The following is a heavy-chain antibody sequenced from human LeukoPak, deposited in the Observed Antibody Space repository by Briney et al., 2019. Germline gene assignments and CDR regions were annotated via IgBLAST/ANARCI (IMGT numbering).Heavy chain of an antibody. J-gene: IGHJ3*02. CDR1: GGSISSYY. CDR2: IYTSGST. Sequence: SSETLSLTCTVSGGSISSYYWSWIRQPAGKGLEWIGRIYTSGSTNYNPSLKSRVTMSVDTSKNQFPLKLSSVTAADTAVYYCARDDWYSSSWPGAFDIWGQGTMATVSS. CDR3: ARDDWYSSSWPGAFDI. V-gene: IGHV4-4*07. D-gene: IGHD6-13*01.